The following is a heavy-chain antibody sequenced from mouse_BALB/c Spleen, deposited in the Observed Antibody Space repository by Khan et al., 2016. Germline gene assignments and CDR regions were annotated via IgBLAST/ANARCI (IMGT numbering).Heavy chain of an antibody. CDR2: IRNKPNNHAT. J-gene: IGHJ2*01. CDR3: TRHWCGFDY. D-gene: IGHD1-1*02. V-gene: IGHV6-6*01. CDR1: GFTFSDAW. Sequence: EVKLEESGGGLVQPGGSMKLSCAASGFTFSDAWMDWVRQSPEKGLEWVAEIRNKPNNHATYYAESVKGRFTISRDESKSRVYLQMNSLRAEDTGIYYCTRHWCGFDYWGQGTTLTVSS.